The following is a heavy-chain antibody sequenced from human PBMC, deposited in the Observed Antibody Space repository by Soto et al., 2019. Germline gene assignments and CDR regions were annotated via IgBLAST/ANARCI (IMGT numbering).Heavy chain of an antibody. J-gene: IGHJ4*02. CDR3: ARYPGARIRLARYYFDY. CDR2: INHSGST. V-gene: IGHV4-34*01. D-gene: IGHD6-6*01. Sequence: SETLSLTCAVYGGSFSGYYWSWIRQPPGKGLEWIGEINHSGSTNYNPSLKSRVTISVDTSKNQFSLKLSSVTAADTAVYYCARYPGARIRLARYYFDYWGQGTLVTVSS. CDR1: GGSFSGYY.